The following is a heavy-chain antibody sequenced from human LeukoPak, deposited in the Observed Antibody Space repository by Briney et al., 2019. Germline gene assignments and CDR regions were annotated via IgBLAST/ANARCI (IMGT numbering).Heavy chain of an antibody. CDR1: GGSISSSSYY. V-gene: IGHV4-39*01. D-gene: IGHD1-1*01. J-gene: IGHJ4*02. CDR2: IYYSGST. CDR3: GTTLHTSYFDY. Sequence: SETLSLTRTVSGGSISSSSYYWGWIRQPPGKGLEWIGSIYYSGSTYYNPSLKSRVTISVDTSKNQFSLKLSSVTAADTAVYYCGTTLHTSYFDYWGQGTLVTVSS.